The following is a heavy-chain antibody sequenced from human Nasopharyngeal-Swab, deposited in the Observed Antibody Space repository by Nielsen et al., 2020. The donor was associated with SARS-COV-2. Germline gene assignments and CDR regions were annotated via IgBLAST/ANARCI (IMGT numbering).Heavy chain of an antibody. V-gene: IGHV3-7*05. CDR1: GFSFSTDW. Sequence: ESLKISCAASGFSFSTDWMSWVRPAPGKGVEWVANMKQEGSETYYLDSVRGRFTISKDNANSSLYLQMNSLRAEDTAVYYCARDGYSYAMDVWGRGTTVIVSS. J-gene: IGHJ6*02. CDR2: MKQEGSET. CDR3: ARDGYSYAMDV.